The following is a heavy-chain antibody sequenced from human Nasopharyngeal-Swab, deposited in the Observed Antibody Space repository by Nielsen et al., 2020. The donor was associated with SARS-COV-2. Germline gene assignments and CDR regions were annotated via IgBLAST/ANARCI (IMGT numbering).Heavy chain of an antibody. CDR3: ARPSPYGDYSFDY. CDR2: INTNTGSP. J-gene: IGHJ4*02. D-gene: IGHD4-17*01. CDR1: GYTFTTHA. Sequence: ASVKVSCKASGYTFTTHAMNCVRQAPGQGLEWMGWINTNTGSPRYAQGFTGRFVFSLDTSVSTAYLQIRSLKPEDTAVYFCARPSPYGDYSFDYWGQGTLVTVSS. V-gene: IGHV7-4-1*01.